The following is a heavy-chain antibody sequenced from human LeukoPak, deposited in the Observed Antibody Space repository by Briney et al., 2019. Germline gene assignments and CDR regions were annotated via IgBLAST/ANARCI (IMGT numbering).Heavy chain of an antibody. D-gene: IGHD2-2*01. CDR1: GYTFTSYY. CDR3: ARAGIVVVPADKEFDY. J-gene: IGHJ4*02. V-gene: IGHV1-46*01. Sequence: ASVKVSCKASGYTFTSYYMHWVRQAPGQGLEWMGMINPSGGSTSYAQKFQGRVTMTRDMSTSTVYMELSSLRSEDTAVYYCARAGIVVVPADKEFDYWGQGTLVTVSS. CDR2: INPSGGST.